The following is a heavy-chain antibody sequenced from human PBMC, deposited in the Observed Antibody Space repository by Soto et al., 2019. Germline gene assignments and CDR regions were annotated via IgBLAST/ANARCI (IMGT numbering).Heavy chain of an antibody. D-gene: IGHD5-12*01. CDR2: ISNRGAT. V-gene: IGHV4-31*03. J-gene: IGHJ4*02. Sequence: PSETLSLTCTVSGASISNGGYYWSWIRRHPVLSLEWLGNISNRGATYFNPSLKRRVTITKNTSNNQFSQELRAVTAADTALYFCARRNVGRGYDHEDYWGQGTLVTVSS. CDR1: GASISNGGYY. CDR3: ARRNVGRGYDHEDY.